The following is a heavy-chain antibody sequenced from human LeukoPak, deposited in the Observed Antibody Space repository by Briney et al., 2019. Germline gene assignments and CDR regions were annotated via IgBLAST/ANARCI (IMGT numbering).Heavy chain of an antibody. D-gene: IGHD1-14*01. V-gene: IGHV1-46*01. CDR2: IYPRDGST. CDR3: ATPSPLYNAYYYYGMDV. Sequence: ASVKVSCKASGYTFTSNYIHWVRQAPGQGLEWMGMIYPRDGSTSYAQKFQGRVTVTRDTSTSTVHMELSGLRSEDTAVYYCATPSPLYNAYYYYGMDVWGQGTTVTVSS. J-gene: IGHJ6*02. CDR1: GYTFTSNY.